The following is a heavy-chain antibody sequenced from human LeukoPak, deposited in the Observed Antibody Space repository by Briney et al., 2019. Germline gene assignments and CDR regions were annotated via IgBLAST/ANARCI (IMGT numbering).Heavy chain of an antibody. Sequence: GASVKVSCKASGYAFTGYYMHWVRQAPGQGLEWMGWINPNSGGTNYAQKFQGWVTMTRDTSINTAYMDLSRLRSDDTAVYYCARGVSAAGIGDWFDPWGQGTLVTVFS. CDR1: GYAFTGYY. CDR2: INPNSGGT. CDR3: ARGVSAAGIGDWFDP. V-gene: IGHV1-2*04. J-gene: IGHJ5*02. D-gene: IGHD6-13*01.